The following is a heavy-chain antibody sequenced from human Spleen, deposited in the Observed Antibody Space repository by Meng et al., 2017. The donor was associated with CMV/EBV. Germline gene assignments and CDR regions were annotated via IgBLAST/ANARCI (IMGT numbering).Heavy chain of an antibody. V-gene: IGHV3-21*01. J-gene: IGHJ4*02. Sequence: GESLKISCAASGFTFSSYSLNWVRQAPGKGLEWVASISSSSSHIHFADSVKGRFTISRHNAKNSLYLQMNSLRAEDTAVYYCVREGSITIFDYWGQGTLVTVSS. CDR3: VREGSITIFDY. CDR2: ISSSSSHI. CDR1: GFTFSSYS. D-gene: IGHD3-3*01.